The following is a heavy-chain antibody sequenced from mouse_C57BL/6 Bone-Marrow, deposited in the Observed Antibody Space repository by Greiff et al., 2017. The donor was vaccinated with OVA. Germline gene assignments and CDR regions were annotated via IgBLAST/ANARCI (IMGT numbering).Heavy chain of an antibody. Sequence: QVQLQQPGAELVKPGASVKMSCKASGYTFTSYWITWVKQRPGQGLEWIGDIYPGSGSTNYNEKFKSKATLTVDTSSSTAYIQLSSLTSEDSAVYYCARAPFITTVVEGTNFDYWGQGTTLTVSS. J-gene: IGHJ2*01. V-gene: IGHV1-55*01. CDR2: IYPGSGST. CDR1: GYTFTSYW. D-gene: IGHD1-1*01. CDR3: ARAPFITTVVEGTNFDY.